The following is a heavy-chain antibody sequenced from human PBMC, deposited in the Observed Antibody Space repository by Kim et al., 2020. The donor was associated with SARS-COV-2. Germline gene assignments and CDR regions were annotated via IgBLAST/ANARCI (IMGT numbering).Heavy chain of an antibody. J-gene: IGHJ4*02. D-gene: IGHD3-22*01. CDR1: GFTFSTYA. V-gene: IGHV3-30*04. Sequence: GGSLRLSCAASGFTFSTYAMHWVRQAPGKGLEWVAVISYDGSNKYYADSVKGRFTISRDNSKNTLYLQMNSLRAEDTAVYYCARAKGSNYYYFDYWCQGT. CDR3: ARAKGSNYYYFDY. CDR2: ISYDGSNK.